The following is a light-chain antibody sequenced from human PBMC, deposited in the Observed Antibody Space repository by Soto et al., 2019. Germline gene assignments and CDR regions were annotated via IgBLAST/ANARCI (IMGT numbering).Light chain of an antibody. V-gene: IGKV3-20*01. CDR1: QSVSNNY. CDR2: GAS. Sequence: EIVLTQSPGTLSLSPGERATVSCRTSQSVSNNYLAWYQQKPGQSPRLLIYGASIRASGIPDRFNGGGSGADFTLTISRLEPEDFAVYYCQQCANSRCTFGQGTKVDIK. CDR3: QQCANSRCT. J-gene: IGKJ1*01.